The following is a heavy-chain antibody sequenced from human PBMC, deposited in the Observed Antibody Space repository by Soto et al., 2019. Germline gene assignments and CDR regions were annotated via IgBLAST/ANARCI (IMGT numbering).Heavy chain of an antibody. V-gene: IGHV3-9*01. Sequence: EVQLVESGGGLVQSGRSLRLSCAASGFTFDDYAMHWVRQFPGKGLEWVSSISWNGGNIGYADSVKGRFIISRDNAKNSLYLQLNTLRADDTALYYCAKGKGYSNYYSFDYWGQGTLVTVSS. CDR2: ISWNGGNI. CDR3: AKGKGYSNYYSFDY. CDR1: GFTFDDYA. D-gene: IGHD4-4*01. J-gene: IGHJ4*02.